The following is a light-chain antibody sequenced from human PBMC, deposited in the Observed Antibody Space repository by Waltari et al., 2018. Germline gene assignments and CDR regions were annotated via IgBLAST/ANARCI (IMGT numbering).Light chain of an antibody. J-gene: IGLJ2*01. CDR2: EVS. Sequence: QSALTQPPSASGSPGQSVTISCTGTSSDVGGSNYVSWYQQHPGKAPKLMIYEVSKRPSGGPDRFSGSKSANTASLTVSGLQAEDEADYYCSSYGGRNNLLFGGGTKLTVL. V-gene: IGLV2-8*01. CDR3: SSYGGRNNLL. CDR1: SSDVGGSNY.